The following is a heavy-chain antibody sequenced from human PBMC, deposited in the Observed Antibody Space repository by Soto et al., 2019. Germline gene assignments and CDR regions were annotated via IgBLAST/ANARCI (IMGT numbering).Heavy chain of an antibody. Sequence: QVQLVQSGAEVKKPGASVKVSCKASGYTFTSYGISWVRQAPGQGLEWMGWISDYNGNTNYAQKLQRRVTMTTDTTTSTAYIDLRSMRADDTAVYYCARKDYPVDSWGQGTLVTVSS. V-gene: IGHV1-18*01. D-gene: IGHD3-16*01. CDR2: ISDYNGNT. CDR1: GYTFTSYG. J-gene: IGHJ4*02. CDR3: ARKDYPVDS.